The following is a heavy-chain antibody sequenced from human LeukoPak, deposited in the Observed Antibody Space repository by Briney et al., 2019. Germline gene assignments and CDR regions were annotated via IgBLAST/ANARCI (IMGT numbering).Heavy chain of an antibody. CDR1: GYTFTSNH. CDR3: ARATAWELLQSHHPYFDY. V-gene: IGHV1-69*13. J-gene: IGHJ4*02. CDR2: IIPIFGTA. Sequence: GASVKVSCKASGYTFTSNHIHWVRQAPGQGLEWMGGIIPIFGTANYAQKFQGRVTITADESTSTAYMELSSLRSEDTAVYYCARATAWELLQSHHPYFDYWGQGTLVTVSS. D-gene: IGHD1-26*01.